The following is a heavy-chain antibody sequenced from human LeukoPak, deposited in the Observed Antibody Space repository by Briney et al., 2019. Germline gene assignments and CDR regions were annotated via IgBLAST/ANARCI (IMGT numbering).Heavy chain of an antibody. Sequence: GGSLRLSCAASGFTFSSYAMHWVRQAPGKGLEWVALIPYDGSNKYYADSVKGRFTISRDNSKNTLYLQMNSLRAEDTAAYYCATQGPTMVGSMFGARYYMDVWGKGTTVTVSS. CDR3: ATQGPTMVGSMFGARYYMDV. CDR1: GFTFSSYA. V-gene: IGHV3-30*04. J-gene: IGHJ6*03. D-gene: IGHD3-10*02. CDR2: IPYDGSNK.